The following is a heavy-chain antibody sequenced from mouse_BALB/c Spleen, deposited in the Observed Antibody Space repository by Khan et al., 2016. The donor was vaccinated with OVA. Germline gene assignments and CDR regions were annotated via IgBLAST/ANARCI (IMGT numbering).Heavy chain of an antibody. CDR3: AIQGLRRLANSFLAY. J-gene: IGHJ3*01. D-gene: IGHD1-2*01. CDR1: GFTFSSYG. CDR2: ISSGGSYT. V-gene: IGHV5-6*01. Sequence: EVQGVESGGDLVKPGGSLKLSCAASGFTFSSYGMSWVRQTPDKRLEWGATISSGGSYTYYPDSVKGRFTISRDTAKNTLYLQMSSLMFEDTAMYYWAIQGLRRLANSFLAYWGQESLDTVSA.